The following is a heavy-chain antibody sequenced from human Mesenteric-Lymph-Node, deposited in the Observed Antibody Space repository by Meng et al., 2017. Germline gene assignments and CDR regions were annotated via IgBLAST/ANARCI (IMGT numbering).Heavy chain of an antibody. CDR1: GGSISSYY. CDR2: IYYSGST. D-gene: IGHD3-3*01. J-gene: IGHJ6*02. CDR3: ARICPQSTYYDFWSGYFPYYYYGMDV. V-gene: IGHV4-59*01. Sequence: SETLSLTCTVSGGSISSYYWSWIRQPPGKGLEWIGYIYYSGSTNYNPSLKSRVTISVDTSKNQFSLKLSSVTAADTAVYYCARICPQSTYYDFWSGYFPYYYYGMDVWGQGTTVTVSS.